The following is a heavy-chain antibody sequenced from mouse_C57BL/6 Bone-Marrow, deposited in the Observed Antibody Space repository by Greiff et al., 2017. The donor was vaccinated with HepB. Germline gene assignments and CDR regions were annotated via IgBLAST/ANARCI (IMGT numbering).Heavy chain of an antibody. CDR3: ARRGRPPYYAMDY. V-gene: IGHV1-72*01. J-gene: IGHJ4*01. CDR1: GYTFTSYW. Sequence: VQLQQPGAELVKPGASVKLSCKASGYTFTSYWMHWVKQRPGRGLEWIGRIDPNSGGTKYNEKFKSKATLTVDKPSSTAYMPLSSLTSEDSAVYYCARRGRPPYYAMDYWGQGTSVTVSS. CDR2: IDPNSGGT. D-gene: IGHD6-1*01.